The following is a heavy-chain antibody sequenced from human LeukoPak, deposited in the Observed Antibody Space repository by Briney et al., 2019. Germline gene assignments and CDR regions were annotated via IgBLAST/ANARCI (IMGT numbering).Heavy chain of an antibody. CDR1: GFTFSSYE. J-gene: IGHJ6*04. CDR3: AELGITMIGGV. V-gene: IGHV3-48*03. CDR2: ISSSGSTI. Sequence: GGSLRLSCAASGFTFSSYEMNWVRQAPGKGLEWVSYISSSGSTIYYVDSVKSGFTISRDNAKNSLYLQMNSLRAEDTAVYYCAELGITMIGGVWGKGTTVTISS. D-gene: IGHD3-10*02.